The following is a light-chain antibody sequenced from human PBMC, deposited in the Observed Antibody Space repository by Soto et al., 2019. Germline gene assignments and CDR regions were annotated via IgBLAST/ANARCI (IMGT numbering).Light chain of an antibody. J-gene: IGKJ5*01. CDR2: DAS. CDR1: QSVSSY. CDR3: QHRRNWPLT. Sequence: EIVLTQSPATLSLSPGERATLSCRASQSVSSYLAWYQQKARQAPRLLIYDASNRATAIPARFSGSGSGTDFTQTISSLEPEDFAVYFCQHRRNWPLTFGQGTRLEIK. V-gene: IGKV3-11*01.